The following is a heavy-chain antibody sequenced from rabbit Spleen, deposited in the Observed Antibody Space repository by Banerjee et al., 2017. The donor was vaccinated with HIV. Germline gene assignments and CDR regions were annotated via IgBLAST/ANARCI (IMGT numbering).Heavy chain of an antibody. D-gene: IGHD6-1*01. CDR1: GFDFSSYYM. CDR2: INAITGKA. CDR3: ARGIAYGFSGDAYPPYAMDL. V-gene: IGHV1S45*01. J-gene: IGHJ6*01. Sequence: QEQLKESGGGLVQPGGSLKLSCKASGFDFSSYYMSWVRQAPGKGLEWIACINAITGKAVYANWAKGRSTFSKSSSTTVTLQMTSLTAADTATYFCARGIAYGFSGDAYPPYAMDLWGPGTLVTVS.